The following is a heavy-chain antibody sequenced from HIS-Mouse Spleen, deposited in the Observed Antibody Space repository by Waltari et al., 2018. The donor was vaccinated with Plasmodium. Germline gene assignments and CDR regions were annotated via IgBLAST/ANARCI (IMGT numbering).Heavy chain of an antibody. CDR2: IHYSGST. V-gene: IGHV4-39*07. J-gene: IGHJ4*02. CDR3: ARDRITGTSYFDY. CDR1: GGSISSSRYY. D-gene: IGHD1-7*01. Sequence: QLQLQESGPGLVKPSETLSLTCTVSGGSISSSRYYWGRIPQPPGKGLEWIGSIHYSGSTYSNPSLKSRVTISVDTSKNQFSLKLSSVTAADTAVYYCARDRITGTSYFDYWGQGTLVTVSS.